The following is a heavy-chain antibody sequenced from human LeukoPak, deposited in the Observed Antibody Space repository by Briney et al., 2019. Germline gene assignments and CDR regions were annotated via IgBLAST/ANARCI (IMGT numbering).Heavy chain of an antibody. CDR2: INHSGST. J-gene: IGHJ5*02. CDR1: GGSFSGYY. V-gene: IGHV4-34*01. Sequence: PSETLSLTCAVYGGSFSGYYWSWIRQPPAKGLEWIGEINHSGSTNSNPSLKSRVTISVDTSKNQFSLKLSSVTAADTAVYYCARVSVVRYFDWLSPWGQGTLVTVSS. D-gene: IGHD3-9*01. CDR3: ARVSVVRYFDWLSP.